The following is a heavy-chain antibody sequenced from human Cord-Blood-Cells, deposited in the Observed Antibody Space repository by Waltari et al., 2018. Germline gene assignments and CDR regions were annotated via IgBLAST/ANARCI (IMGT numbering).Heavy chain of an antibody. CDR2: FNPNRGGT. J-gene: IGHJ4*02. CDR1: GYTFTGYN. V-gene: IGHV1-2*02. Sequence: QVQLVQSGAEVKKPGASVKVSCKASGYTFTGYNMHWVRQAPVQGVEWIGGFNPNRGGTKYAQKFQGRVTMTRDTSISTAYMELSRLRSDDTAVYYCARDESGGSYYFDYWGQGTLVTVSS. D-gene: IGHD2-15*01. CDR3: ARDESGGSYYFDY.